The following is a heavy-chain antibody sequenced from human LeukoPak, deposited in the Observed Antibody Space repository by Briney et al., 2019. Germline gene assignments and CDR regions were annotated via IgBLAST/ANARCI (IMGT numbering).Heavy chain of an antibody. CDR2: IRYDGGVT. CDR1: GFAISNFW. J-gene: IGHJ4*02. CDR3: VRDDYLSY. D-gene: IGHD4-11*01. Sequence: PGGSLRLSCAASGFAISNFWMHWVRQAPGKGLVWVARIRYDGGVTMYADSVKGRFIISRDNAKNTLYLQIDSLRVEDTAVYYYVRDDYLSYWGQGALVTVSS. V-gene: IGHV3-74*03.